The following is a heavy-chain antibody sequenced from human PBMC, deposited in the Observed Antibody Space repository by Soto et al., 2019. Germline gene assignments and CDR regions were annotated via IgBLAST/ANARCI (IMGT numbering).Heavy chain of an antibody. D-gene: IGHD1-26*01. Sequence: TSETLSLTCTISGGSISVYYWSWIRQPPGQALEWIGYIYDSGSPYYNPSLRSRVIISADTSKNQSSLKLTSATAADTAVYYCARGVGSSPPRYWGRGTLVTVSS. CDR3: ARGVGSSPPRY. J-gene: IGHJ4*02. V-gene: IGHV4-59*01. CDR1: GGSISVYY. CDR2: IYDSGSP.